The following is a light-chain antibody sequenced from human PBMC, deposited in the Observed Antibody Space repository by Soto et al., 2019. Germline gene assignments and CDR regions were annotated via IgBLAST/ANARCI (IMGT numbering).Light chain of an antibody. J-gene: IGKJ1*01. V-gene: IGKV4-1*01. CDR3: QQYFITPWT. CDR2: WAS. CDR1: QNVLYSSNNKNY. Sequence: DIVMTQSPDSLAVSLGERATINCKSSQNVLYSSNNKNYLAWYQQKPGQPPKLLIYWASTRESGVPDRFSGSGSGTDFTLTISSLQAEDVAVYYCQQYFITPWTFCQGTKVEIK.